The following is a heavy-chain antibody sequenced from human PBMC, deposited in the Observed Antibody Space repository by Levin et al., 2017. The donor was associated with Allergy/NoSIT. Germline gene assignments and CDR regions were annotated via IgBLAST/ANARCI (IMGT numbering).Heavy chain of an antibody. CDR1: GGSFSGYY. CDR3: AKYYYDSSGVDAFDS. D-gene: IGHD3-22*01. J-gene: IGHJ3*02. CDR2: INHSGST. Sequence: SETLSLTCAVYGGSFSGYYWSWIRQPPGKGLEWIGEINHSGSTNYNPSLKSRVTISVDTSKNQFSLKLSSVTAADTAVYYCAKYYYDSSGVDAFDSWGQGTMVTVSS. V-gene: IGHV4-34*01.